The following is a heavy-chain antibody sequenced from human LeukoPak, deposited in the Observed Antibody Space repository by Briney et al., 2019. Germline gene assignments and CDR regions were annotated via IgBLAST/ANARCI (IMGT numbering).Heavy chain of an antibody. Sequence: ASVKVSCKASGYTFTGYYMHWVRQAPGQGLEWMGWINPNSGGTNYGQKFQGRVTMTRDTSISTAYMELSRLRSDDTAVYYCATPGTYSGSYEYYFDYWGQGTLVTVSS. J-gene: IGHJ4*02. CDR1: GYTFTGYY. CDR2: INPNSGGT. D-gene: IGHD1-26*01. CDR3: ATPGTYSGSYEYYFDY. V-gene: IGHV1-2*02.